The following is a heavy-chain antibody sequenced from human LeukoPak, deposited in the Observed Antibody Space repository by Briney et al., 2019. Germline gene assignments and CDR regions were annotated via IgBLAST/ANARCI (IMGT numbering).Heavy chain of an antibody. CDR1: GFTFSSYW. Sequence: GGSLRLSCAASGFTFSSYWMHWVRQAPGKGLEWVSGISWNSGSIGYADSVKGRFTISRDNAKNSLYLQMNSLRAEDTALYYCAKDIFGSFYGGHAFDIWGQGTMVTVSS. D-gene: IGHD4-23*01. V-gene: IGHV3-9*01. CDR3: AKDIFGSFYGGHAFDI. CDR2: ISWNSGSI. J-gene: IGHJ3*02.